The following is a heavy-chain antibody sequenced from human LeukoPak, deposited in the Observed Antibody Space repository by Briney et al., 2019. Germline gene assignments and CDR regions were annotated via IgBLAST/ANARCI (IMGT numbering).Heavy chain of an antibody. CDR1: GFTISLYA. CDR3: ARTMWGFDY. D-gene: IGHD7-27*01. Sequence: GGSLRLSCSASGFTISLYAMNWVRQAPGKGLEWVSYSSSSGSIMYYADSVKGRFTISRDNAKRSLFLQMNSLRVEDTAVYYCARTMWGFDYWGQGTLVTVSS. J-gene: IGHJ4*02. V-gene: IGHV3-48*03. CDR2: SSSSGSIM.